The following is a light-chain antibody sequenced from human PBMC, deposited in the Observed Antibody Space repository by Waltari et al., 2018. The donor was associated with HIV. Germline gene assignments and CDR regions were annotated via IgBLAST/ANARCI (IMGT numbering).Light chain of an antibody. V-gene: IGLV1-47*01. Sequence: QSVLTQPPSASGTPWQRVTISCSGSSSNIGSNHVYWYQHLQGTAPKLLIYVNSQRHSGSPDRYSGPMSGTTPLLAISGPRSEVSGDYSFAARDDSILGPVFGGWSRLTV. CDR3: AARDDSILGPV. J-gene: IGLJ2*01. CDR1: SSNIGSNH. CDR2: VNS.